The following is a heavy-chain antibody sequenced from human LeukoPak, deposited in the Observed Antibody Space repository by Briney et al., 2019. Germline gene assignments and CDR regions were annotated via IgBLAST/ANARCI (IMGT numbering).Heavy chain of an antibody. CDR1: GFTFSSCV. J-gene: IGHJ4*02. CDR3: ARGGGPTVTTGNFDY. V-gene: IGHV3-53*01. Sequence: GGSLRLSCAASGFTFSSCVMNWVRQAPGKGLEWVSVIYSGGSTYYADSVKGRFTISRDNSKNTLYLQMNSLRAEDTAVYYCARGGGPTVTTGNFDYWGQGTLVTVSS. D-gene: IGHD4-17*01. CDR2: IYSGGST.